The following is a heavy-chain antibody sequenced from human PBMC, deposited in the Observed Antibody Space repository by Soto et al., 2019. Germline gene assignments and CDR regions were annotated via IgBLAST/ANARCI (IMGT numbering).Heavy chain of an antibody. J-gene: IGHJ6*02. V-gene: IGHV3-7*04. CDR2: IKQDGSEK. D-gene: IGHD3-3*01. CDR3: ARDTLYFDFWSGFSKHYYYYGMDV. CDR1: GFTFSSYW. Sequence: GGSLRLSCAASGFTFSSYWMSWVRQAPGKGLEWVANIKQDGSEKYYVDSVKGRFTISRDNAKNSLYLQMNSLRAEDTAVYYYARDTLYFDFWSGFSKHYYYYGMDVWGQGTTVTVSS.